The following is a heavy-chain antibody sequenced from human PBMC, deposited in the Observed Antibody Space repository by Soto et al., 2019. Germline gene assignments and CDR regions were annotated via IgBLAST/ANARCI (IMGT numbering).Heavy chain of an antibody. CDR2: IKSKTDGGTT. CDR3: TTDEEYSNRGNYYYGMDV. CDR1: GFTFSNAW. V-gene: IGHV3-15*01. D-gene: IGHD4-4*01. J-gene: IGHJ6*02. Sequence: SLRLSCAASGFTFSNAWMSWVRQAPGKGLEWVGRIKSKTDGGTTDYAAPVKGRFTISRDDSKNTLYLQMNSLKTEDTAVYYCTTDEEYSNRGNYYYGMDVWGQGTTVTVSS.